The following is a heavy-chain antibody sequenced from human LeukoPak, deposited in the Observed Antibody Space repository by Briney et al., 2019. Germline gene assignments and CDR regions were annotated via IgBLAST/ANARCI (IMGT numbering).Heavy chain of an antibody. CDR3: AKIVDIVLMVYAVGPFDY. J-gene: IGHJ4*02. V-gene: IGHV3-74*01. CDR2: INSDGSST. D-gene: IGHD2-8*01. CDR1: GFTFSSYW. Sequence: GGSLRLSCAASGFTFSSYWMHWVRQAPGKGLVWVSRINSDGSSTSYADSVKGRFTISRDNAKNTLYLQMNSLRAEDTAVYYCAKIVDIVLMVYAVGPFDYWGQGTLVTVSS.